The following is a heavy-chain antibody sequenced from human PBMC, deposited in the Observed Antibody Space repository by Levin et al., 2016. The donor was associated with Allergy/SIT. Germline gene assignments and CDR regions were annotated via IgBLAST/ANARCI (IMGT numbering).Heavy chain of an antibody. D-gene: IGHD6-13*01. CDR3: ADAGTRFDY. J-gene: IGHJ4*02. CDR2: ISGSGGST. V-gene: IGHV3-23*01. Sequence: WIRQPPGKGLEWVSAISGSGGSTYYADSVKGRFTISRDNSKNTLFLQMNNLRAEDTAVYYCADAGTRFDYWGQGTLVTVSS.